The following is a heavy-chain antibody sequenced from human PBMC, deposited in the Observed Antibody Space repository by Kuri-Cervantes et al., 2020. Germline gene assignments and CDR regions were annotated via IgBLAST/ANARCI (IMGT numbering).Heavy chain of an antibody. CDR2: IYYSGST. CDR1: GGSISSGGYS. J-gene: IGHJ4*02. V-gene: IGHV4-31*11. D-gene: IGHD1-1*01. Sequence: LRLSCAVSGGSISSGGYSWSWIRQPPGKGLEWIGYIYYSGSTYYNPSLKSRVTISVDTSKNQFSLKLSSVAAADTAVYYCARETGEYYFDYWGQGTLVTVSS. CDR3: ARETGEYYFDY.